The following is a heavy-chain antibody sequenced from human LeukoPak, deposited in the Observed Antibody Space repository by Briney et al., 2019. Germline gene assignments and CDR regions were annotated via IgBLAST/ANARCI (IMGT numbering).Heavy chain of an antibody. V-gene: IGHV3-23*01. D-gene: IGHD6-13*01. CDR2: ISDGGGRT. Sequence: GGSLRLSCGASGFTFSTYAMSWVRQAPGKGLEWVSGISDGGGRTFYAESVKGRFTVSRDNSKNTLYLRMNSLRAEDTAIYYCTKNEIRDDSGSWYAYWGLGTVVTVSS. J-gene: IGHJ4*02. CDR3: TKNEIRDDSGSWYAY. CDR1: GFTFSTYA.